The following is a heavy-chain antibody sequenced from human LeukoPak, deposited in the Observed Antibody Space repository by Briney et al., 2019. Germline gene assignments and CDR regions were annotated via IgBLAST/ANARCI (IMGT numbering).Heavy chain of an antibody. V-gene: IGHV4-39*01. CDR2: IYFTGNT. D-gene: IGHD3-16*01. CDR3: ASDAHRGGGFDS. Sequence: SETLSLTCTVSGGSISSDTYFWGWIRQPPGKGLEWIANIYFTGNTYYNPSLKSRATISVDTSKNQFSLTLSSVTAADTAVYYCASDAHRGGGFDSWGQGTLVPVSS. CDR1: GGSISSDTYF. J-gene: IGHJ4*02.